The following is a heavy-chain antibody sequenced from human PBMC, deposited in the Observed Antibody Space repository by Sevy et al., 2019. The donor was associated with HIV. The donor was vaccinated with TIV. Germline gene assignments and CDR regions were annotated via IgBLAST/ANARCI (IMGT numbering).Heavy chain of an antibody. V-gene: IGHV1-18*01. CDR2: ISAYNGNT. D-gene: IGHD3-22*01. Sequence: ASVKVSCKASGYTFTSYGIRWVRQAPGQGLEWMGWISAYNGNTNYAQKLQGRVTMTTDTSTSTAYMELRSLRSDDTAVYYCARTAVKYYYDSSGYEFDYWGQGTLVTVSS. CDR1: GYTFTSYG. J-gene: IGHJ4*02. CDR3: ARTAVKYYYDSSGYEFDY.